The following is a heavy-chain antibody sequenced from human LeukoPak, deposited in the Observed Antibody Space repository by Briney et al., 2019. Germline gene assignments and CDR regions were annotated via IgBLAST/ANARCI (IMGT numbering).Heavy chain of an antibody. CDR3: AKAFLGYSSGWYYFDY. Sequence: HPGGSLRLSCAASGFTFDDYATHWVRQAPGKGLEWVSGISWNSGSIGYADSVKGRFTISRDNAKNSLYLQMNSLRAEDTALYYCAKAFLGYSSGWYYFDYWGQGTLVTVSS. V-gene: IGHV3-9*01. J-gene: IGHJ4*02. CDR1: GFTFDDYA. CDR2: ISWNSGSI. D-gene: IGHD6-19*01.